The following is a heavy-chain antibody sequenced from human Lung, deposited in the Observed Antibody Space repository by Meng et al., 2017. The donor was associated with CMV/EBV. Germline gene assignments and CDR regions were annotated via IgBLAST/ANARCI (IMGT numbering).Heavy chain of an antibody. J-gene: IGHJ4*02. V-gene: IGHV4-39*07. CDR2: LYDSGST. Sequence: QLQESGPGLVRPSETLSLPCSVSGGSISSSTYYWAWIRQPPGKGLEWIGSLYDSGSTYYHPSLKSRVTISVDTSKTYFSLKLRSVTAADTAVYYCARDLEYWGQGTLVTV. D-gene: IGHD1-1*01. CDR1: GGSISSSTYY. CDR3: ARDLEY.